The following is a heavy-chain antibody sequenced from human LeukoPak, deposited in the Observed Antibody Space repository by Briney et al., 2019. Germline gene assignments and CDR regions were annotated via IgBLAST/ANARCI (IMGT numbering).Heavy chain of an antibody. V-gene: IGHV4-34*01. J-gene: IGHJ5*02. D-gene: IGHD4-17*01. Sequence: SETLSLTCAVYGGSFSGYYWSWIRQPPGNGLEWIGEINHSGSTNYNPSLKSRVTISVDTSKNQFSLKLSSVTAADTAVYYCASRGKARPTVNRPRGWFDPWGQGTLVTVSS. CDR3: ASRGKARPTVNRPRGWFDP. CDR2: INHSGST. CDR1: GGSFSGYY.